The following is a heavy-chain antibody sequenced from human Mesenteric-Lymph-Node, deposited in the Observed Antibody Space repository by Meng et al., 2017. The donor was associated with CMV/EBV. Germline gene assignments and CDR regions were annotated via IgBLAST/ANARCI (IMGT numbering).Heavy chain of an antibody. J-gene: IGHJ6*02. V-gene: IGHV3-21*01. CDR3: ARVAGDPLYYYYGMDV. CDR2: ISSSSSYI. Sequence: GGSLRLSCAASGFTFSSYSMNWVRQAPGKGLEWVSSISSSSSYIYYADSVKGRFTISRDNAKNSLYLQMSSLRAEDTAVYYCARVAGDPLYYYYGMDVWGQGTTVTVSS. D-gene: IGHD6-19*01. CDR1: GFTFSSYS.